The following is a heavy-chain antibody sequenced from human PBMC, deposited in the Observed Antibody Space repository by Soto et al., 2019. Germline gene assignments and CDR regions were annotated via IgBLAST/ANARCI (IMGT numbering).Heavy chain of an antibody. CDR3: AKASGSGGYYVDY. CDR1: GFTFSSYA. D-gene: IGHD3-10*01. CDR2: ISGSGGST. J-gene: IGHJ4*02. V-gene: IGHV3-23*01. Sequence: EVQLLESGGGLVQPGGSLRLSCAASGFTFSSYAMSWVRQAPGKGLEWVSAISGSGGSTYYADSVKGRFTISRDNSKNTLYRQMNSVRAEDKAVDYCAKASGSGGYYVDYWGQGTLVTVSS.